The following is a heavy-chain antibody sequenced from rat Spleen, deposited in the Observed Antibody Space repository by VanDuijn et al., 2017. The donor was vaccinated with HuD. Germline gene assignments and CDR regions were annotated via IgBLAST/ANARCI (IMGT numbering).Heavy chain of an antibody. Sequence: QVQLKESGPGLVQPSQTLSLTCTVSGLSLTSNSVSWIRQPPGKGLEWMGVIWRNGGTDYNSAIKSRLSISRDTSKSQVFLKMNSLQTEDTAMYFCARITMGITPAYWGQGVMVTVSS. CDR1: GLSLTSNS. CDR3: ARITMGITPAY. D-gene: IGHD1-9*01. J-gene: IGHJ2*01. CDR2: IWRNGGT. V-gene: IGHV2-47*01.